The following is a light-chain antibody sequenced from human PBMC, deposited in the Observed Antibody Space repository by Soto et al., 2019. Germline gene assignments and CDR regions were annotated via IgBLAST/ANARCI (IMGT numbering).Light chain of an antibody. J-gene: IGKJ4*01. V-gene: IGKV1-9*01. CDR2: AAS. Sequence: IQLTQSPSSLSASVGDRVTITCRASQGISSYLTWYQQKPGKAPNLLIYAASTLQRGVPSRFSGSGSGTDFTLTISSLQPEDFATYYCQQLNSYPLTFGGGTRWIS. CDR1: QGISSY. CDR3: QQLNSYPLT.